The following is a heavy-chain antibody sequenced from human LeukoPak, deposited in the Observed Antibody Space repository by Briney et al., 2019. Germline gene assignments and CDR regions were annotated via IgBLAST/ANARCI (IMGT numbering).Heavy chain of an antibody. Sequence: SQTLSLTCAISGDSVSSNSAAWNWIRQSPSRGLEWLGRTYYRSKWYNDYAVSVKSRITINPDTSKNQFSLQLNSVTPEDTAVYYCARDAHFCSSTSCYPNYYYYYGMDVWGQGTTVTVSS. V-gene: IGHV6-1*01. J-gene: IGHJ6*02. CDR3: ARDAHFCSSTSCYPNYYYYYGMDV. CDR2: TYYRSKWYN. CDR1: GDSVSSNSAA. D-gene: IGHD2-2*01.